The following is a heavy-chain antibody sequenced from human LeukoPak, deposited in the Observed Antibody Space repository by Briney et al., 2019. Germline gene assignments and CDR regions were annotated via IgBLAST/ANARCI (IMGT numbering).Heavy chain of an antibody. CDR1: GYSISSGYY. D-gene: IGHD3-10*01. CDR2: IYHSGST. Sequence: SETLSLTCTVSGYSISSGYYWGWVRQPPGKGLEWIGSIYHSGSTYYNPSLKSRVTISVDTFKNQFSLKLSSVTAADTAVYYCARTSLGGAWFDPWGQGTLVTVSS. CDR3: ARTSLGGAWFDP. J-gene: IGHJ5*02. V-gene: IGHV4-38-2*02.